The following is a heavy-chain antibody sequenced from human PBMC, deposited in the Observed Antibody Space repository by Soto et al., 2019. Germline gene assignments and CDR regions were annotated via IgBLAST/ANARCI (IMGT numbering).Heavy chain of an antibody. J-gene: IGHJ6*02. CDR2: ISYDGSKK. Sequence: GGSLRLSCVVSGLSFGSYGMHWVRQAPGKGLEWVALISYDGSKKYYMDSVKGRFTISRDNSLGTLFLQMISLRPEDTAVYYCAKSRGVDNDYYGMDVWGQGTTVTVSS. CDR3: AKSRGVDNDYYGMDV. D-gene: IGHD3-10*01. CDR1: GLSFGSYG. V-gene: IGHV3-30*18.